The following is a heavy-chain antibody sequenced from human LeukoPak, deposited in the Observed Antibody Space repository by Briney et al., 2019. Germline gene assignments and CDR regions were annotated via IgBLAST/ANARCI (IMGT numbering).Heavy chain of an antibody. D-gene: IGHD3-22*01. V-gene: IGHV1-18*01. CDR1: GYTFTSYG. CDR2: ISAYNGHT. Sequence: ASVKVSCKASGYTFTSYGITWVRQAPGQGLEWMGWISAYNGHTKYAQKFQGRVTMTTDTSTSTAYMVLRSLRSDDTAVYYCARGFPPRRNYDSSGYYSYNFDYWGQGTLVTVSS. J-gene: IGHJ4*02. CDR3: ARGFPPRRNYDSSGYYSYNFDY.